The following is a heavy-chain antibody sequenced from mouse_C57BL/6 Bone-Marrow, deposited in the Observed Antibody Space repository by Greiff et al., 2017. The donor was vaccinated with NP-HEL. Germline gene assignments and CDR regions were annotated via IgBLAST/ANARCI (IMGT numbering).Heavy chain of an antibody. CDR3: AHYFWYFDV. Sequence: EVQLQPSGPELVKPGASVKISCKASGYTFTDYYMNWVKQSHGKSLEWIGDINPNNGGTSYNQKFKGKATLTVDKSSSTAYMELRSLTSEDSAVYYCAHYFWYFDVWGTGTTVTVSS. V-gene: IGHV1-26*01. CDR2: INPNNGGT. J-gene: IGHJ1*03. CDR1: GYTFTDYY. D-gene: IGHD1-2*01.